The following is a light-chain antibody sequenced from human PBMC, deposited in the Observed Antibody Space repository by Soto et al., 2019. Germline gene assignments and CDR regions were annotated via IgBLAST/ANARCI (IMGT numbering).Light chain of an antibody. V-gene: IGKV1-39*01. CDR2: AAS. J-gene: IGKJ1*01. Sequence: DLQMTQSPSSLSASVGDRVTITCRASQSISSYLNWYQQKPGKAPKLLIYAASSLQSGVPSRFSGSGSGTDFTLTISSLQPEDFATYYCQQSYSSVTFGQGTKVEIK. CDR1: QSISSY. CDR3: QQSYSSVT.